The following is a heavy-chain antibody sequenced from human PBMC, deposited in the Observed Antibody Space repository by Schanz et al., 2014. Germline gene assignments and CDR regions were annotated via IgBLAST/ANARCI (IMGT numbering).Heavy chain of an antibody. CDR1: GLTFTSAW. J-gene: IGHJ4*02. CDR2: ISGSGGST. V-gene: IGHV3-23*04. Sequence: EVQLVESGGGLVKPGGSLRLSCATSGLTFTSAWMSWVRQAPGKGLEWVSAISGSGGSTYYADSVKGRFTISRDNSKNTLYLQMNSLRAEDTAVYYCAKVRYSSGWRGDYFDEWGQGTLXTVAS. D-gene: IGHD6-25*01. CDR3: AKVRYSSGWRGDYFDE.